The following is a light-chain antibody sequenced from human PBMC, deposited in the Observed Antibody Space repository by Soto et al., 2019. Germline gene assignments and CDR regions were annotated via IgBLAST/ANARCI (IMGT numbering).Light chain of an antibody. Sequence: EIVLTQSPGTLSLSPGERATLSCRASQSVSRNYLAWYQQKPGQAPRLLVYGASSRATGIPDRFSGSGSGTDLTLTISRVEPEDFAVYYCQRYGSSPFTFGPGTRVDVK. CDR3: QRYGSSPFT. CDR2: GAS. V-gene: IGKV3-20*01. CDR1: QSVSRNY. J-gene: IGKJ3*01.